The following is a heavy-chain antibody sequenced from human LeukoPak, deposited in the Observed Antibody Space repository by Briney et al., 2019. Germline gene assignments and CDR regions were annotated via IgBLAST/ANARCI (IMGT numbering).Heavy chain of an antibody. Sequence: ASVKVSCKASGYTFSSYGINWVRQAPGQGLEWMGIIDPSGDSTTYAQKFQGRVTMTRDTSTSTVYMELSSLRSEDTAIYYCARDSATMVTTWWFDPWGQGTLVTVSS. CDR2: IDPSGDST. CDR1: GYTFSSYG. D-gene: IGHD4-17*01. J-gene: IGHJ5*02. CDR3: ARDSATMVTTWWFDP. V-gene: IGHV1-46*01.